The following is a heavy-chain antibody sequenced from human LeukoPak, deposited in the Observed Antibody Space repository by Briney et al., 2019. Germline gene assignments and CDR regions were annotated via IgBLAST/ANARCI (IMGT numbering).Heavy chain of an antibody. V-gene: IGHV3-64*01. D-gene: IGHD2-21*02. CDR1: GFTFSSCA. CDR2: IGSNGDT. Sequence: GGSLRLSCAASGFTFSSCAMHWVRQAPGGGLEYVSAIGSNGDTYYGNSVKGRFTVTRDNSKNTLYLQMGSLRAEDMAVYYCARGEGDWKFVDYWGQGTLVTVSS. CDR3: ARGEGDWKFVDY. J-gene: IGHJ4*02.